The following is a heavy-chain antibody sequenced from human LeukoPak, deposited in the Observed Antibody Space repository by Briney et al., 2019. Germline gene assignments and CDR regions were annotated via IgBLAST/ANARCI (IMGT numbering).Heavy chain of an antibody. CDR3: ARVPRRPPNWFHP. CDR1: GYTFTGYY. V-gene: IGHV1-2*02. D-gene: IGHD6-25*01. CDR2: INPNSGGT. Sequence: ASVKVSCKASGYTFTGYYMHWVRQAPAQGLEWMGWINPNSGGTNYAQKFQGRVTMTRDTSISTAYMELSGLRSDDTAVYYCARVPRRPPNWFHPWGQGTLVALPS. J-gene: IGHJ5*02.